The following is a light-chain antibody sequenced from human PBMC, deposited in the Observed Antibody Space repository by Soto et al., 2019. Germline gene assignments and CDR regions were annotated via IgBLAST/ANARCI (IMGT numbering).Light chain of an antibody. CDR2: GAS. Sequence: ERVMTQSPATLSVSSVARAKLSSSSSQSVSSNLAWYQQKPGQAARLFLYGASTRATAIPPRFSGSGSGTEFTLTISSLQSEDFAVYYCQQYDNWPINCGQGTRREI. V-gene: IGKV3-15*01. CDR3: QQYDNWPIN. CDR1: QSVSSN. J-gene: IGKJ5*01.